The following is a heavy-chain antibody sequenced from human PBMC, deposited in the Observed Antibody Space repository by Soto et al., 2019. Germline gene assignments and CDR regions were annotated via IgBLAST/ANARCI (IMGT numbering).Heavy chain of an antibody. CDR1: GGSFSGYY. CDR2: INHSGST. J-gene: IGHJ5*02. Sequence: QVQLQQWGAGLLKPSETLSLTCAVYGGSFSGYYWSWIRQPPGKGLEWIGEINHSGSTNYNPSLKIRVTISVERSKNKFSLKLSAVTAANTAVYYCARGVVKRSRGVIWPRGGCDPWGQGTLVTVSS. CDR3: ARGVVKRSRGVIWPRGGCDP. D-gene: IGHD3-3*01. V-gene: IGHV4-34*01.